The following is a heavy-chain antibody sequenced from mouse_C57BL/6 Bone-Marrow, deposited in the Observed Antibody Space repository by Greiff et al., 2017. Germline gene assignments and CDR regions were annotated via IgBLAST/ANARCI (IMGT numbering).Heavy chain of an antibody. CDR1: GYTFTSYW. D-gene: IGHD2-4*01. CDR3: ARGGLRPWFAY. Sequence: QVQLQQPGAELVKPGASVKLSCKASGYTFTSYWMHWVKQRPGQGLEWIGMIHPNSGSTNYNEKFKSKATLTVDKSSSTAYMQLSSLTSADSAVYYCARGGLRPWFAYWGQGTLVTVSA. CDR2: IHPNSGST. V-gene: IGHV1-64*01. J-gene: IGHJ3*01.